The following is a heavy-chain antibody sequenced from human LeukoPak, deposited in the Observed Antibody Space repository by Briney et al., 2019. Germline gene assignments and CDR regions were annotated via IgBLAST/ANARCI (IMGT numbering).Heavy chain of an antibody. CDR3: AKDSESGQQLVRGEGYYFDY. CDR2: ISGSGGST. CDR1: GFTFSSYA. D-gene: IGHD6-13*01. Sequence: GGTLRLSCAASGFTFSSYAMSWVRQAPGKGLEWVSAISGSGGSTYYADSVKGRFTISRDNSKNTLYLQMNSLRAEDTAVYYCAKDSESGQQLVRGEGYYFDYWGQGTLVTVSS. V-gene: IGHV3-23*01. J-gene: IGHJ4*02.